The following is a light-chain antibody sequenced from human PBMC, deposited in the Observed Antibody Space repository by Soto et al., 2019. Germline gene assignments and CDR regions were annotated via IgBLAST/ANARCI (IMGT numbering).Light chain of an antibody. CDR1: QSVSNNY. Sequence: EIVLTQSPGTLSLSPGERATLSCRASQSVSNNYLAWYQQKPGQSPRLLIYGASNRATGIPDRFSGSGSGTDFTLTISRLEPEDFAVYYCPQYGSSGTVGQGTQVEIK. CDR2: GAS. V-gene: IGKV3-20*01. J-gene: IGKJ1*01. CDR3: PQYGSSGT.